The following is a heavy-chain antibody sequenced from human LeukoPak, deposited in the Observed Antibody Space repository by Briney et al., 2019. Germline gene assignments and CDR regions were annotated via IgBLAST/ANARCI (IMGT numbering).Heavy chain of an antibody. Sequence: PSETLSLTCAVYGGSFSGYYWSWIRQPPGKGLEWIGEINHSGSTNYNPSLKSRVTISVDTSKNQFSLKLSSVTAADTAVYYCARYRGGVGCDYWGQGTLVTVSS. CDR1: GGSFSGYY. CDR3: ARYRGGVGCDY. D-gene: IGHD3-16*01. J-gene: IGHJ4*02. CDR2: INHSGST. V-gene: IGHV4-34*01.